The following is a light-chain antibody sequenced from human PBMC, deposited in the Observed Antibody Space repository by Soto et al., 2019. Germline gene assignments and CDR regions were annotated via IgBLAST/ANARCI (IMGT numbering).Light chain of an antibody. CDR3: QQRSNWPLT. V-gene: IGKV3-11*01. CDR1: QSVSSY. J-gene: IGKJ4*01. CDR2: DAS. Sequence: EIVLTQSPATLSLSPGERATLSCRASQSVSSYLAWYQQKPGQAPRLLIYDASNKATVIPARFSGSRSGTDIHLTISSLEPEDFAVYYCQQRSNWPLTFGGGTKVEIK.